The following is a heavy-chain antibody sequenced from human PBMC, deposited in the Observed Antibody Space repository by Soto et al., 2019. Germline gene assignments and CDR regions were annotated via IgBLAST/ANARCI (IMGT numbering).Heavy chain of an antibody. V-gene: IGHV1-18*01. D-gene: IGHD3-9*01. CDR2: ISAYNGNT. CDR3: ARDLDDTLTGYYKTRAAKTFDY. J-gene: IGHJ4*02. Sequence: VASVKVSCKASGYTFTSYGISWVRQAPGQGLEWMGWISAYNGNTNYAQKLQGRVTMTTDTSTSTAYMELRSLRSDDTAVYYCARDLDDTLTGYYKTRAAKTFDYWGQGTLVTVSS. CDR1: GYTFTSYG.